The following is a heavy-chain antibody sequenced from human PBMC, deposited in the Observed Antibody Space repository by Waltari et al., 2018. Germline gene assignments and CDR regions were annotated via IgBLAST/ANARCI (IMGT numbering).Heavy chain of an antibody. Sequence: QVQLQESGPGLVEPSQTLSLTCSVTGDPINTASYYSTWVRQPAGRGLEWIGHIYASGQTNYSPSLRSRVTISADRSKNQFSLRLISVTASDTAVYYCAGGGGWLTDFWGQGIPVTVSS. V-gene: IGHV4-61*09. D-gene: IGHD5-12*01. CDR1: GDPINTASYY. J-gene: IGHJ4*02. CDR3: AGGGGWLTDF. CDR2: IYASGQT.